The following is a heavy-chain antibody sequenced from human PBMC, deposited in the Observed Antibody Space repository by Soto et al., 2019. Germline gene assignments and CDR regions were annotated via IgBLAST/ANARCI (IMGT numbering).Heavy chain of an antibody. CDR1: GYTFTSYY. CDR3: VRWPHLDILTGYYYYGMDV. D-gene: IGHD3-9*01. CDR2: INPSGGST. V-gene: IGHV1-46*01. J-gene: IGHJ6*02. Sequence: ASVKVSCKASGYTFTSYYMHWVRQAPGKGLEWMGIINPSGGSTSYAQKFQGRVTMTRDTSTSTVHMELSSLRSEDTAVYYCVRWPHLDILTGYYYYGMDVWGQGTTVTVSS.